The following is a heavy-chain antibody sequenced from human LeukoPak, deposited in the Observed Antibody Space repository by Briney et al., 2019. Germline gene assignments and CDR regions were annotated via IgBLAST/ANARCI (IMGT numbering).Heavy chain of an antibody. CDR3: ARHVGGYCRSTNCYGDY. V-gene: IGHV5-51*01. J-gene: IGHJ4*02. CDR2: INPGDSDT. CDR1: GYNFTTYW. Sequence: GESLKISCKASGYNFTTYWIGWVRQMPGKGLEWMGIINPGDSDTRYSPSFEGQVTISADKSSSTVYLQWSSLKASDTAMYYCARHVGGYCRSTNCYGDYWGQGTLVTVSS. D-gene: IGHD2-2*01.